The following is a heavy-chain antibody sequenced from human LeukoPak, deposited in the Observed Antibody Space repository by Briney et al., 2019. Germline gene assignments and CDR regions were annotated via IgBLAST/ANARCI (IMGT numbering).Heavy chain of an antibody. CDR1: GFTFSSYG. Sequence: GGSLRLSCAASGFTFSSYGMQWVRQAPGKGLEWVAVISYDGSNKYYADSVKGRFTISRDNSKNTLYLQMNSLRAEDTAVYYCARETYGSGSYPSPFDPWGQGTLVTVSP. CDR3: ARETYGSGSYPSPFDP. V-gene: IGHV3-30*03. CDR2: ISYDGSNK. J-gene: IGHJ5*02. D-gene: IGHD3-10*01.